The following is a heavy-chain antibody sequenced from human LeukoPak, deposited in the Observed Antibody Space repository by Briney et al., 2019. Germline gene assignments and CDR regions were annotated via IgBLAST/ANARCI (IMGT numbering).Heavy chain of an antibody. D-gene: IGHD1-26*01. CDR3: ARSNYYTVDV. Sequence: PGGSLRLSCAASGFTFSSYAMSWVRQAPGKGLEWVSAISGSGGSTYYADSVKSRFTISRDNAKNSLYLQMNSLRADDTAVYYCARSNYYTVDVWGQGTAVTVSS. V-gene: IGHV3-23*01. J-gene: IGHJ6*02. CDR1: GFTFSSYA. CDR2: ISGSGGST.